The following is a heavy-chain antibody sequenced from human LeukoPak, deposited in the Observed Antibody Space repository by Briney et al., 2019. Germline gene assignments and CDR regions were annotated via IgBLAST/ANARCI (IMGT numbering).Heavy chain of an antibody. Sequence: GGSLRLSCAVSGFTITSWSMNWARQAPGKGLERLSYISSGSSPIYYADSVKGRFTISRDDAKNLVYLQMNSLRAEDTAVYYCTYLRTPYYNDKWLDPWGQGALVTVSS. CDR2: ISSGSSPI. V-gene: IGHV3-48*04. J-gene: IGHJ5*02. CDR1: GFTITSWS. CDR3: TYLRTPYYNDKWLDP. D-gene: IGHD3/OR15-3a*01.